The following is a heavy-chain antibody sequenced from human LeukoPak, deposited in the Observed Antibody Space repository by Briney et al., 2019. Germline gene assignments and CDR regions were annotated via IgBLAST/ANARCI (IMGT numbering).Heavy chain of an antibody. CDR2: IYTSGST. J-gene: IGHJ5*01. CDR1: GGSISSGSYY. V-gene: IGHV4-61*02. CDR3: AREFES. Sequence: PSQTLSLTCTVSGGSISSGSYYWSWIRQPAGKGLEWIGRIYTSGSTNYNPSLKSRVTISVDTSKNQFSLKLSSVTAADTAVYYCAREFESWGQGTLVTVSS.